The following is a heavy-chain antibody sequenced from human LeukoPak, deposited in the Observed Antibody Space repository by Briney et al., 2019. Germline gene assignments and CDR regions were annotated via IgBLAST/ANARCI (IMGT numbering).Heavy chain of an antibody. Sequence: GGSLKLSCAASGFTFSSYAMNWVRQAPGKGLDWVSGISGSGGSTFYADSVKGRFTISRNNSKNTLYLQMNSLRAEDTAVYYCAKDFAPSYDVWSGLGFDYWGQGTLVTVSS. D-gene: IGHD3-3*01. J-gene: IGHJ4*02. CDR2: ISGSGGST. CDR3: AKDFAPSYDVWSGLGFDY. CDR1: GFTFSSYA. V-gene: IGHV3-23*01.